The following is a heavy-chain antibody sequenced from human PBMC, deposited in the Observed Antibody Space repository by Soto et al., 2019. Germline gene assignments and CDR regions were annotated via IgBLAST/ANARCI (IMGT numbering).Heavy chain of an antibody. CDR1: GFTFSSYA. J-gene: IGHJ5*02. CDR3: ARHPERIAQIGWFDP. D-gene: IGHD6-13*01. V-gene: IGHV3-23*01. Sequence: PGGSLRLSCVASGFTFSSYAMTWVRQAPGKGLEWVSSMGGSGRSTYYTDSVKGRFTISRDNSKSTLYLQMNSLRAEDTAVYYCARHPERIAQIGWFDPWGQGTLVTVSS. CDR2: MGGSGRST.